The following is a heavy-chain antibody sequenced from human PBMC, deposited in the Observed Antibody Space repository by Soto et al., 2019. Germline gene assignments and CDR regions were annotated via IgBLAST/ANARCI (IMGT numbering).Heavy chain of an antibody. D-gene: IGHD3-22*01. CDR3: ARTGPYSSGNN. CDR1: GTSVSGANW. CDR2: IHSSGNT. J-gene: IGHJ4*02. V-gene: IGHV4-4*02. Sequence: QVQLQESGPGLVDPLGTLSLTCAVSGTSVSGANWWGWVRQPPGKGLEWIGEIHSSGNTDYNPSLKSRVTISRDRSKNEFSRKLTSVTAADTAVYYCARTGPYSSGNNGGQGTLVTVSS.